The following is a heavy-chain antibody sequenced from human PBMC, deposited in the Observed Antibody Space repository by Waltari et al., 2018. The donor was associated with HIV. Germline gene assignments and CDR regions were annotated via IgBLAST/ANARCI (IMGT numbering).Heavy chain of an antibody. J-gene: IGHJ6*02. Sequence: VQLVQSGPEMRKPGASVKISCRASGFTFTNYVFSWVRQAPGQGLEWLGRIGAYDGNKDSAQKFEGRITLTTDTSTTTAYLEVRSLRSDDTAIYHCVRGGGSWLYDMYYYQGLDVWGQGTTVIVSS. CDR1: GFTFTNYV. D-gene: IGHD2-8*01. CDR2: IGAYDGNK. CDR3: VRGGGSWLYDMYYYQGLDV. V-gene: IGHV1-18*01.